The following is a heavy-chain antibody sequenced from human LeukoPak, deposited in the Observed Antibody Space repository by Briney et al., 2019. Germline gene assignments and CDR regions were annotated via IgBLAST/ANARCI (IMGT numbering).Heavy chain of an antibody. CDR1: GYTLTELS. CDR2: FDLEDGET. Sequence: GASVKVSCKVSGYTLTELSMHWVRQAPGKGLEWMGGFDLEDGETIYAQKFQGRVTMTEDTSTDTAYMELSSLRSEDTAVYYCATPLYYDSSGYSRPFDYWGQGTLVTVSS. V-gene: IGHV1-24*01. J-gene: IGHJ4*02. D-gene: IGHD3-22*01. CDR3: ATPLYYDSSGYSRPFDY.